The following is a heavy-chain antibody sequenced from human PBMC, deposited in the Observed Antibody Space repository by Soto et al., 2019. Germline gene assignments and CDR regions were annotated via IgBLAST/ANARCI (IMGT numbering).Heavy chain of an antibody. Sequence: GGSLRLSCVACGFPISSYWMSWVRQAPGKGLEWVANIKPDGSEKYYVDSVRGRFSVSRDNAENSLYLQMTSQRGEDTAVYFCARVAYRNGLILDHWPQGTLVTVSS. CDR2: IKPDGSEK. V-gene: IGHV3-7*01. J-gene: IGHJ4*01. D-gene: IGHD6-19*01. CDR1: GFPISSYW. CDR3: ARVAYRNGLILDH.